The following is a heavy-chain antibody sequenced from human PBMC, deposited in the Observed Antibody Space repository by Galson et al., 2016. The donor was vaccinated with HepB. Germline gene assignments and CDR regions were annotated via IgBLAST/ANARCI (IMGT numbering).Heavy chain of an antibody. CDR3: AKWRANGSDY. CDR1: GYTFIDYH. V-gene: IGHV1-69-2*01. CDR2: VDPEDGET. Sequence: VKVSCKVSGYTFIDYHMHWVQQAPGKGPEWMGLVDPEDGETIYAEKFQGRVTITADTSTDTAYMELSSLRSEDTAVYYCAKWRANGSDYWGQGTLVTVSS. D-gene: IGHD5-24*01. J-gene: IGHJ4*02.